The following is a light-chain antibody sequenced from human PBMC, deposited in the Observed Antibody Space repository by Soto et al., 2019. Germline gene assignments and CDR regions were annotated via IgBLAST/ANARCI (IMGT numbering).Light chain of an antibody. CDR1: SGSIANNY. Sequence: NFMLTQPHSVSESPGKTVTISCTRSSGSIANNYVQWYQQRPGSAPTTVIYENNQRPSGGPGRFSGSTDGSANSAALTLSGLQTKDAADYYCQSYDSDFVIFCRGTKLTVL. CDR3: QSYDSDFVI. V-gene: IGLV6-57*04. J-gene: IGLJ2*01. CDR2: ENN.